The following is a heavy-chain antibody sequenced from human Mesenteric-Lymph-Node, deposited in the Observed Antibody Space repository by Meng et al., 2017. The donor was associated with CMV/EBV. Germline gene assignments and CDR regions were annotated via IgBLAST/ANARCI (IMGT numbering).Heavy chain of an antibody. CDR2: IVPFVGIP. Sequence: KVSCKASGDTCSNFAITWVRQAPGQGLEYVGRIVPFVGIPNYAQKFQGRVTITADTSTSTAYLDLSSLRSEDTAVYYCAREFGRVFDPWGQGTLVTVSS. J-gene: IGHJ5*02. V-gene: IGHV1-69*04. CDR1: GDTCSNFA. CDR3: AREFGRVFDP. D-gene: IGHD3-16*01.